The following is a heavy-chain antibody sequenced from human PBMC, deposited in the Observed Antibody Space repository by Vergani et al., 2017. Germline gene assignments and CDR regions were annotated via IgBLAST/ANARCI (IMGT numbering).Heavy chain of an antibody. J-gene: IGHJ6*04. Sequence: EEKLVESGGGLVQPGRSLRLSCEASGFRFDEYAMHWVRRVPGKGLEWVSGVSWNSETIRYADSVKGRFTISRDNAKSSLYLQMDSLRPEDTAHYYCAKGQQLVFFTVDVWGIGTLVTVTA. CDR3: AKGQQLVFFTVDV. CDR1: GFRFDEYA. V-gene: IGHV3-9*01. CDR2: VSWNSETI. D-gene: IGHD6-13*01.